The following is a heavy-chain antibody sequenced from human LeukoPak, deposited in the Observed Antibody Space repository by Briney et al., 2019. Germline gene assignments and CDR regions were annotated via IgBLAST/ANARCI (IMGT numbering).Heavy chain of an antibody. CDR1: GFTLSSYG. D-gene: IGHD1-1*01. CDR2: MSNDGS. CDR3: AKNRFQLLMMDGFDI. Sequence: GGSLRLSCAASGFTLSSYGMHWVRQAPGKGLEWVAVMSNDGSNYADSVKGRFTISRDNSKNTLYLQMNSLRAEDTAVYYCAKNRFQLLMMDGFDIWGQGTLVTVSS. V-gene: IGHV3-30*18. J-gene: IGHJ3*02.